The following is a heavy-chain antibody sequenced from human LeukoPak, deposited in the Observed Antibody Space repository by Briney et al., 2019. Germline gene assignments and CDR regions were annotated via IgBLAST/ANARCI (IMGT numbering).Heavy chain of an antibody. V-gene: IGHV4-4*07. CDR2: IYTSGST. D-gene: IGHD3-3*01. CDR1: GGSISSYY. Sequence: SETLSLTCTVSGGSISSYYWSWIRQPAGKGLEWIGRIYTSGSTNYNPSLKSRVTMSVDTSKNQFSLKLSSVTAAATAAYYCARDYGFLGCKNPFYFKGGWGKGTTVTVSS. J-gene: IGHJ6*03. CDR3: ARDYGFLGCKNPFYFKGG.